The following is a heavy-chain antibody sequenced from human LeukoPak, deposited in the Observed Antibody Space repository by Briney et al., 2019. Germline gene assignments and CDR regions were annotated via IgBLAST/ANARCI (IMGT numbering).Heavy chain of an antibody. CDR3: ASDGIAVDRGIGYFDY. D-gene: IGHD6-13*01. CDR2: MNSDGGTT. V-gene: IGHV3-74*01. J-gene: IGHJ4*02. Sequence: PGGSLRLSCAASGFTFSSYWMHWVRQAPGKGLEWVSRMNSDGGTTNYADSVKGRFTISRDNSENTLYLQMNSLRAEDTALYYCASDGIAVDRGIGYFDYWGQGTLVTVSS. CDR1: GFTFSSYW.